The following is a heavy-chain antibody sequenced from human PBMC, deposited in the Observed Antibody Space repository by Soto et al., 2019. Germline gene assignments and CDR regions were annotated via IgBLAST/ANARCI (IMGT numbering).Heavy chain of an antibody. J-gene: IGHJ5*02. D-gene: IGHD3-10*01. CDR3: ARDLTIGGFFDP. V-gene: IGHV4-59*01. CDR1: GGSITSYY. CDR2: IYYTGRT. Sequence: SETLSLTCTVSGGSITSYYWTWIRQPPGKELEWIGYIYYTGRTNCNPSLKSRVTMSVDTSKSQFSLRLSSVTAADTAIYYCARDLTIGGFFDPWGRGTLVTVSS.